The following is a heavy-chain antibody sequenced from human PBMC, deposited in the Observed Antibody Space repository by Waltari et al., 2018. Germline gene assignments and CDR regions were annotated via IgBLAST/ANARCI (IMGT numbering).Heavy chain of an antibody. CDR3: SRAGADGYNPVDY. Sequence: EVQLVESGGGLVQPGRSLRLSCTASGFSFGDYAMIWVRQAPGKGLEWVGFIRSKAYGGTTEYAASVKDRFTISRDDSKSIAYLQMNSLKTEDTAEYYCSRAGADGYNPVDYWGRGTLVTVSS. D-gene: IGHD5-12*01. CDR1: GFSFGDYA. J-gene: IGHJ4*02. V-gene: IGHV3-49*04. CDR2: IRSKAYGGTT.